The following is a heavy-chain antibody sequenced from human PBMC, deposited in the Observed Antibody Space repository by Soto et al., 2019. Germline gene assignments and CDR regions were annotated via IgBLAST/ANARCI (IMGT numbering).Heavy chain of an antibody. V-gene: IGHV1-18*01. D-gene: IGHD2-2*01. Sequence: ASVKVSCTASGYTFTSYGISWVRQAPGQGLEWMGWTSAYNGNTNYAQKLQGRVTMTTDTSTSTAYMELRSLRSDDTAVYYCARMQYQLLFKDAPVLYPWGQGTLVTVSS. CDR2: TSAYNGNT. J-gene: IGHJ5*02. CDR3: ARMQYQLLFKDAPVLYP. CDR1: GYTFTSYG.